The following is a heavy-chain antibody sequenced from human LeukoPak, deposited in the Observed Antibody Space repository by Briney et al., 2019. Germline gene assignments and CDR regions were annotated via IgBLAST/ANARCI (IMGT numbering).Heavy chain of an antibody. J-gene: IGHJ4*02. CDR1: GYTFNTNG. Sequence: ASVKVSCKASGYTFNTNGITWVRQAPGQGLEWMGWVSAYNGNTNYAQKLQGRVTMTTDKSTSTAYMELTSLTSDDTAAYYCARRIVAVQTFDYWGQGTLVTVSS. D-gene: IGHD5-12*01. CDR3: ARRIVAVQTFDY. V-gene: IGHV1-18*01. CDR2: VSAYNGNT.